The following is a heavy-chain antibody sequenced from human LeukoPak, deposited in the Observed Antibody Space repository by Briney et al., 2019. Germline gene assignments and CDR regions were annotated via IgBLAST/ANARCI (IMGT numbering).Heavy chain of an antibody. CDR3: ASMPYRYSSRGYYWYYFWG. J-gene: IGHJ4*02. CDR2: ISDNGNT. CDR1: GGSISSYY. Sequence: SETLTLSCTVSGGSISSYYWSWIRQPPGRGLEWIGYISDNGNTDYNPSLKGRVTMSVDTSKNQFSLNLSSVTAADTAVYYCASMPYRYSSRGYYWYYFWGRGQVVLVTVSS. V-gene: IGHV4-59*01. D-gene: IGHD3-22*01.